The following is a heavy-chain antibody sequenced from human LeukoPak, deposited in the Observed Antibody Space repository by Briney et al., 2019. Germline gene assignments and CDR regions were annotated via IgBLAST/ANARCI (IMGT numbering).Heavy chain of an antibody. D-gene: IGHD5-18*01. V-gene: IGHV3-21*01. CDR3: ARRGYSYGQEYFQH. CDR2: ISSSSSYI. Sequence: GGSLRLSCAASGFTFSSYSMYWVRQAPGKGLEWVSSISSSSSYIYYADSVKGRFTISRDNAKNSLYLQMNSLGAEDTAVYYCARRGYSYGQEYFQHWGQGTLVTVSS. CDR1: GFTFSSYS. J-gene: IGHJ1*01.